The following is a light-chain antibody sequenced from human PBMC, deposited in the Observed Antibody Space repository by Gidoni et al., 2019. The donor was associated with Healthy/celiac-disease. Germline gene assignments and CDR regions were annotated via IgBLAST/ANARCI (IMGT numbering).Light chain of an antibody. CDR1: SSNLGSNT. CDR2: SNN. V-gene: IGLV1-44*01. J-gene: IGLJ2*01. CDR3: AAWDDSLNGPYVV. Sequence: QSVLTQPPSASGTPGQRVTISCSGSSSNLGSNTVNWYQQLPGTAPKLLIYSNNQRPSGVPDRFSGSKSGTSASLAISGLQSEDEADYYCAAWDDSLNGPYVVFGGGTKLTV.